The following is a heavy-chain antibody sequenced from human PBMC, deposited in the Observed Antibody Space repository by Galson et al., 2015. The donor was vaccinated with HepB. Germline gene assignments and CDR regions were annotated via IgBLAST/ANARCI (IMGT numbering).Heavy chain of an antibody. V-gene: IGHV3-66*02. CDR1: GLTVRSNY. D-gene: IGHD2-2*01. CDR3: ARDGGVPDSYYDFGMDV. CDR2: IYSGGTT. J-gene: IGHJ6*02. Sequence: SLRLSCAASGLTVRSNYMSWVRQAPGKGLEWVSVIYSGGTTYYADSVKGRFTISRDNSKNTLYLQMNSLRAEDTAVYYCARDGGVPDSYYDFGMDVWGQGTTVTVSS.